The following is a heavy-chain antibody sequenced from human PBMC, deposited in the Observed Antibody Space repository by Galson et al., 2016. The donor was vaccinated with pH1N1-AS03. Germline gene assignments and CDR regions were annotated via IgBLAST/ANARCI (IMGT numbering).Heavy chain of an antibody. Sequence: PALVKPTQTLTLTCSVSGVSVTSSGVGVGWFRQPPGKALEWLALVYWDETRRYSPSLKNRLTITKDSSKNPVVLTVTSVDPMDIATYFCALPNSGGNAFEIWGPGTMVTVSS. D-gene: IGHD2/OR15-2a*01. CDR3: ALPNSGGNAFEI. V-gene: IGHV2-5*02. J-gene: IGHJ3*02. CDR2: VYWDETR. CDR1: GVSVTSSGVG.